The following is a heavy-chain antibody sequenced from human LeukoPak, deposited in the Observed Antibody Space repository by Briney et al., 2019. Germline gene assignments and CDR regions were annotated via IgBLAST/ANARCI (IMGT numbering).Heavy chain of an antibody. J-gene: IGHJ4*02. V-gene: IGHV4-59*01. D-gene: IGHD1-26*01. CDR3: AREQGGSYPGIDY. CDR1: GGSISSYY. CDR2: IYYSGST. Sequence: PSETLSLTCTVSGGSISSYYWSWIRQPPGKGLEWIGYIYYSGSTNYNPSLKNRVTISVDTSKNQFSLKLSSVTAADTAVYYCAREQGGSYPGIDYWGQGTLVTVSS.